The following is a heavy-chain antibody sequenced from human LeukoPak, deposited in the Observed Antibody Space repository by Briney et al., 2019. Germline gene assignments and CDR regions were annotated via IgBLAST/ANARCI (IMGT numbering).Heavy chain of an antibody. CDR3: ARDSGYYSSYFDY. V-gene: IGHV3-33*01. CDR2: IWYDGSNK. Sequence: EPGGSLRLSCAASGFTFSSYGMHWVRQAPGKGLEWVAVIWYDGSNKYYADSVKGRFTISRDNSKNTLYLQMNSLRAEDTAVYYCARDSGYYSSYFDYWGQGTLVTVSS. J-gene: IGHJ4*02. D-gene: IGHD5-12*01. CDR1: GFTFSSYG.